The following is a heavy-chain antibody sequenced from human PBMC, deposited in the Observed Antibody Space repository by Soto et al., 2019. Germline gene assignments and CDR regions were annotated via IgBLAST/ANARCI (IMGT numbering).Heavy chain of an antibody. CDR3: ARVVGAPGYYYYYGMDV. CDR1: GGYISSYY. J-gene: IGHJ6*02. D-gene: IGHD1-26*01. CDR2: IYYSGST. V-gene: IGHV4-59*01. Sequence: SETLCVTCPVSGGYISSYYWSWIRQPPGKGLEWIGYIYYSGSTNYNPSLKSRVTISVDTSKNQFSLKLSSVTAADTAVYYCARVVGAPGYYYYYGMDVWGQGTTVTVSS.